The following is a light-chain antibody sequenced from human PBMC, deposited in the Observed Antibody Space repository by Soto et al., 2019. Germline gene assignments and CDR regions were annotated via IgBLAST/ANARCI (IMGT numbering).Light chain of an antibody. CDR3: SSYTSSSTPLWV. CDR1: SSDVGGYNY. Sequence: QSVLTQPASVSGSPGQSITISCTGTSSDVGGYNYVSWYQQHPGKAPKLMIYDVSNRPSGVSNRFSGSKSGNTASLTISGLQAEDEADYYCSSYTSSSTPLWVFGGGTKLTVL. CDR2: DVS. J-gene: IGLJ3*02. V-gene: IGLV2-14*01.